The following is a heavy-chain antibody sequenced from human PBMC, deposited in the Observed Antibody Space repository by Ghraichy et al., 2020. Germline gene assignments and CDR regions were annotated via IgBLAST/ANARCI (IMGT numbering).Heavy chain of an antibody. J-gene: IGHJ4*02. V-gene: IGHV3-23*01. Sequence: GESLNISCVASGFTLSSYAMSWVRQAPGKGLEWVSAISGTGGSTYYADSVKGRFTISRDNSKNTLYLQMNSLRADDTALYYCARDGYNWIPFDYWGQGTLVTVSS. D-gene: IGHD1-20*01. CDR2: ISGTGGST. CDR3: ARDGYNWIPFDY. CDR1: GFTLSSYA.